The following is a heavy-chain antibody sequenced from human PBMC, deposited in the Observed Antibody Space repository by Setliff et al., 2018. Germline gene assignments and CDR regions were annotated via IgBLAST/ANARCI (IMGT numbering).Heavy chain of an antibody. D-gene: IGHD3-10*01. CDR3: ARATRFGTIKYRGDYYMDV. V-gene: IGHV7-4-1*02. CDR1: GYTFRSYG. CDR2: INTNTGNP. J-gene: IGHJ6*03. Sequence: ASVKVSCKASGYTFRSYGINWVRQAPGQGLEWMGWINTNTGNPTYAQGFTGRFVFSLDTSVTTAYLQISSLKAEDTAIYYCARATRFGTIKYRGDYYMDVWGKGTTFTVS.